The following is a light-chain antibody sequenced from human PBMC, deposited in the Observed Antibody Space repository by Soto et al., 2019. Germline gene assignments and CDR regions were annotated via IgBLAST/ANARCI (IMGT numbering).Light chain of an antibody. CDR2: AAS. Sequence: DIQMTQSPSSLSASVGDRVTITCRASQSITTYLNWYLQKPGKAPKLLIYAASSLQSGVPSRFSGSGSETEFTLSISSLQPEDFATYFCQQIYSAPLTFGGGTKVDIK. V-gene: IGKV1-39*01. CDR1: QSITTY. J-gene: IGKJ4*01. CDR3: QQIYSAPLT.